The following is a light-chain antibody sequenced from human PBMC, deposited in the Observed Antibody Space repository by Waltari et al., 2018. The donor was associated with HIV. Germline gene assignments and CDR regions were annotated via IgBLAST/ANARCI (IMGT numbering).Light chain of an antibody. V-gene: IGLV1-40*01. Sequence: QSVLTQPPSLSGAPGQTVTISCTGTSSNIGADYHVHWYQQLPGTAPKLLLYGNTIRPSGVPDRFSGSKSGTSASLAITGLQADDEADYYCQSYDSSLSAWVFGGGTKLTVL. J-gene: IGLJ3*02. CDR1: SSNIGADYH. CDR2: GNT. CDR3: QSYDSSLSAWV.